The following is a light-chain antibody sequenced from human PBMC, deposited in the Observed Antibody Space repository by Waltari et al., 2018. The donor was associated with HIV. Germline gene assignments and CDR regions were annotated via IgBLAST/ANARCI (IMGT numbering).Light chain of an antibody. CDR2: INS. V-gene: IGLV1-44*01. CDR3: EAWDDTLNGFV. Sequence: QSVLTQPPSASGTPGQRVTISCSGSSSNIGKNSVHWYQQLPGAAPKVLIYINSHRPSGVPDRFSGSKSGTSAALAISGLHSEDEADYYCEAWDDTLNGFVFGTGTRVTVL. J-gene: IGLJ1*01. CDR1: SSNIGKNS.